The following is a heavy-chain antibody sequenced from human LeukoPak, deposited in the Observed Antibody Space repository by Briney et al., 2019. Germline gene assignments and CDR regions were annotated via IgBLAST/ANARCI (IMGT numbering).Heavy chain of an antibody. V-gene: IGHV3-30*18. J-gene: IGHJ4*02. CDR3: AKDLLRGYSYGWSPHRD. Sequence: GGSLRLSCAASGFTFSSYGMHWVRQAPGKGLEWVAVISYDGSNKYYADSVKGRFTISRDNSKNTLYLQMNSLRAEDTAVYYCAKDLLRGYSYGWSPHRDWGQGTLVTVSS. CDR1: GFTFSSYG. D-gene: IGHD5-18*01. CDR2: ISYDGSNK.